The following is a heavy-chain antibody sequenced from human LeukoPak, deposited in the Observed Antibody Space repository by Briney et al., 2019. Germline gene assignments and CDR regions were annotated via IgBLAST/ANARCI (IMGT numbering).Heavy chain of an antibody. CDR2: IYYSGST. J-gene: IGHJ4*02. CDR1: GGSISSYY. D-gene: IGHD3-10*01. Sequence: SETLSLTCTVSGGSISSYYWSWIRQPPGKGLEWIGYIYYSGSTNYNPTLKSRVTISVDTSKNQFSLKLSSVTAADTAVYYCARDIGYYFDYWGQGTLVTVSS. CDR3: ARDIGYYFDY. V-gene: IGHV4-59*01.